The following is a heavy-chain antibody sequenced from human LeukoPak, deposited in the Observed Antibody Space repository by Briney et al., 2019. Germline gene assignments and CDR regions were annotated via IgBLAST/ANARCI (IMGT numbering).Heavy chain of an antibody. J-gene: IGHJ4*02. V-gene: IGHV3-7*01. D-gene: IGHD2-15*01. CDR2: IKQDGSEK. Sequence: GGSLRLSCVASGFTFSNYWMSWVRQAPGKGLEWVANIKQDGSEKYYVDSVKGRFTISRDNAKNSLYLQMNSLRAEDTAVYYCARGKWSTRHWGQGTLVTVSS. CDR1: GFTFSNYW. CDR3: ARGKWSTRH.